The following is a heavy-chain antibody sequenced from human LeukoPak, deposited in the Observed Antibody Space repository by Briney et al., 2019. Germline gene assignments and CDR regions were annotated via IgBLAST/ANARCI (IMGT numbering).Heavy chain of an antibody. CDR3: ARHEEQLVPDAFDI. J-gene: IGHJ3*02. CDR1: GGSISSYY. D-gene: IGHD6-6*01. Sequence: PSETLSLTCTVSGGSISSYYWSWIRQPPGKGLEWIGYIYTSGSTNYNPSLKSRVTISVDTSKNQFPLKLSSVTAADTAVYYCARHEEQLVPDAFDIWGQGTMVTVSS. V-gene: IGHV4-4*09. CDR2: IYTSGST.